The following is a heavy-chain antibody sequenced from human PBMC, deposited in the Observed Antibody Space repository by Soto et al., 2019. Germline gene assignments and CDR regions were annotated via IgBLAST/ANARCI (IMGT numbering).Heavy chain of an antibody. CDR3: ARDLAQGYFDY. CDR2: IYSGGST. V-gene: IGHV3-53*01. Sequence: GGSLRLSCAASGFTVSSNYMSWVRQAPGKGLEWGSVIYSGGSTYYADSVKGRFTISRDNSKNTLYLQMNSLRAEDTAVYYCARDLAQGYFDYWGQGTLVTVSS. CDR1: GFTVSSNY. J-gene: IGHJ4*02.